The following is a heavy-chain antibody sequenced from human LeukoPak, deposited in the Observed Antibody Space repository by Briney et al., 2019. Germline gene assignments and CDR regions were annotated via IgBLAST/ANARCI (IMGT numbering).Heavy chain of an antibody. V-gene: IGHV3-21*04. D-gene: IGHD4-17*01. J-gene: IGHJ6*02. Sequence: GGSLRLSCAASGFTFSSYSMNWVRQAPGKGLEWVSSISSSSSYIYYADSVKGRFTISRGNAKNSLYLQMNSLRAEDTAVYYCAKDPAVTYYYYGMDVWGQGTTVTVSS. CDR1: GFTFSSYS. CDR2: ISSSSSYI. CDR3: AKDPAVTYYYYGMDV.